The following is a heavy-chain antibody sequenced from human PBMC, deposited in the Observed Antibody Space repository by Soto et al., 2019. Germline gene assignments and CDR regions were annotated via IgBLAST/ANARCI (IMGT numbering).Heavy chain of an antibody. CDR1: GFTFDDFA. J-gene: IGHJ5*01. Sequence: EVQLVESGGGLVQPGRSLRLSCVISGFTFDDFAMHWVRQAPGKGLEWVSGISWNSAMIGYADSVRGRFTISRDNVKLSLYLQMNSLRPEDTALYFCAKDNRADRGAFDSWGQGTLVSVFS. D-gene: IGHD3-10*01. CDR3: AKDNRADRGAFDS. CDR2: ISWNSAMI. V-gene: IGHV3-9*01.